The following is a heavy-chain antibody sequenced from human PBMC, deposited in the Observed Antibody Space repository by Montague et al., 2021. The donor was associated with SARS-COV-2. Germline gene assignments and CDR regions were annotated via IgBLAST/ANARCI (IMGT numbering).Heavy chain of an antibody. Sequence: SETQSLTCTVSGGSINNYFWAWIRQTPEKGLEWTASVYNDENTNSHPSLKSRLTISIDTSKRQFSLNLNSVTAADTAVYFCARSRSRVGQLSYFDYWGQGTLVTVSS. J-gene: IGHJ4*02. CDR2: VYNDENT. V-gene: IGHV4-59*13. CDR3: ARSRSRVGQLSYFDY. D-gene: IGHD2-2*01. CDR1: GGSINNYF.